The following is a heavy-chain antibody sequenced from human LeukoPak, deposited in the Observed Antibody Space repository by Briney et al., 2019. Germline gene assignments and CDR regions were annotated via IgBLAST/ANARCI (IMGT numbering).Heavy chain of an antibody. Sequence: GGSLRLSCAASAFDFSSHAMTWVRQAPGKGLEWVSAISISGSKRYYADSVKGRFTISRDNSKNTLYLRMDSLRAEDTAVYYCANEIRPNDYWGQGTLVTVSS. CDR3: ANEIRPNDY. CDR1: AFDFSSHA. D-gene: IGHD3-10*01. CDR2: ISISGSKR. J-gene: IGHJ4*02. V-gene: IGHV3-23*01.